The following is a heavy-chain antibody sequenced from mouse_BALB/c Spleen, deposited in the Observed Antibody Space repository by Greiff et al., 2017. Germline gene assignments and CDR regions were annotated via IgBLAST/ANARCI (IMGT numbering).Heavy chain of an antibody. CDR1: GYTFTSYW. J-gene: IGHJ2*01. V-gene: IGHV1-7*01. CDR3: ARSYGSSRFDY. CDR2: INPSTGYT. Sequence: QVHVKQSGAELAKPGASVKMSCKASGYTFTSYWMHWVKQRPGQGLEWIGYINPSTGYTEYNQKFKDKATLTADKSSSTAYMQLSSLTSEDSAVYYCARSYGSSRFDYWGQGTTLTVSS. D-gene: IGHD1-1*01.